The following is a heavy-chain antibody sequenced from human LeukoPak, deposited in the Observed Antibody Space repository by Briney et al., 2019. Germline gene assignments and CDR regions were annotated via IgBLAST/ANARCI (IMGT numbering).Heavy chain of an antibody. CDR3: AREEGMRGYDFWSGEPDDY. CDR2: INPNSGGT. Sequence: ASVKVSCKASGYTFTGYYMHWVRQAPGQGLEWMGWINPNSGGTNYAQKFQGRVTMTRDTSISTAYMELSRLRSDDTAAYYCAREEGMRGYDFWSGEPDDYWGQGTLVTVSS. CDR1: GYTFTGYY. D-gene: IGHD3-3*01. J-gene: IGHJ4*02. V-gene: IGHV1-2*02.